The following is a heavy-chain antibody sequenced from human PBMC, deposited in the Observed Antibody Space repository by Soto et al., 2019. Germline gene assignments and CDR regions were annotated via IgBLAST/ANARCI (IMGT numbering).Heavy chain of an antibody. CDR3: ARLRQIYSYDPLYYFDY. CDR2: INHSGST. D-gene: IGHD5-18*01. Sequence: SETLSLTCAVYGGSFSGYYWSWIRQPPGKGLEWIGEINHSGSTNYNPSLKSRVTISVDTSKNQFSLKLSSVTAADTAVYYCARLRQIYSYDPLYYFDYWGQGTLVTVSS. V-gene: IGHV4-34*01. J-gene: IGHJ4*02. CDR1: GGSFSGYY.